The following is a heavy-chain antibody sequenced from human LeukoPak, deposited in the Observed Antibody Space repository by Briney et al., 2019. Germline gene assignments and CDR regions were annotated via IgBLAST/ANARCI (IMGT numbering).Heavy chain of an antibody. J-gene: IGHJ4*02. CDR3: FGTPGWLQGTSFDY. Sequence: SETLSLTCTVSGGSIGSYYWSWIRQPPGKGLEWIGSIYHSGSTYYNPSLKSRVTISVDTSKNQFSLKLSSVTAADTAVYYCFGTPGWLQGTSFDYWGQGTLVTVSS. CDR1: GGSIGSYY. CDR2: IYHSGST. D-gene: IGHD5-24*01. V-gene: IGHV4-59*04.